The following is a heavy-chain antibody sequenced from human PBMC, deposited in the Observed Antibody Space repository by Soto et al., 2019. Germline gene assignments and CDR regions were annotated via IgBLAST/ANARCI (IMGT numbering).Heavy chain of an antibody. V-gene: IGHV4-39*01. CDR2: IYYSGST. D-gene: IGHD2-15*01. J-gene: IGHJ5*02. CDR3: ARVDGDIVVVVAATGNWFDP. CDR1: GCSISSSSYY. Sequence: SETLSLTCPVSGCSISSSSYYWGWIRQPPGKGLEWIGSIYYSGSTYYNPSLKSRVTISVDTSKNQFSLKLSSVTAADTAVYYCARVDGDIVVVVAATGNWFDPWGQGTLVTVSS.